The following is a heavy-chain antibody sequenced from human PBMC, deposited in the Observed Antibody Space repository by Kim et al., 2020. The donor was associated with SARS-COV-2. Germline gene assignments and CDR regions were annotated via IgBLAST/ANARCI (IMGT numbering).Heavy chain of an antibody. CDR2: ISGGSSMI. Sequence: GGSLRLSCAASGFTLSDHSVNWVRQAPGKGLEWVSYISGGSSMISYANPVRGRFTMSRDNAKNTLYLQMNSLSAEDSAVYYCARATDYYSPFDLWGQGTLVTVSS. V-gene: IGHV3-48*04. CDR1: GFTLSDHS. CDR3: ARATDYYSPFDL. D-gene: IGHD3-10*01. J-gene: IGHJ4*02.